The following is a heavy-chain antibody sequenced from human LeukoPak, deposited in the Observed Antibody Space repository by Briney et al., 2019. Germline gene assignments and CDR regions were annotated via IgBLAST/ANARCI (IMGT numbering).Heavy chain of an antibody. CDR2: ISYDGDNK. CDR1: GYTSSLNG. J-gene: IGHJ5*02. D-gene: IGHD2-15*01. V-gene: IGHV3-30*03. CDR3: GLVLNRYVLRVVAPPGDWFDA. Sequence: GGSLRLSCAASGYTSSLNGMHRVRQAPGKGLEWVAVISYDGDNKYYADSVKGRFTISRDNSKNTLYLQMNSLRAEDTAVYYCGLVLNRYVLRVVAPPGDWFDAWGQGTLVTVSS.